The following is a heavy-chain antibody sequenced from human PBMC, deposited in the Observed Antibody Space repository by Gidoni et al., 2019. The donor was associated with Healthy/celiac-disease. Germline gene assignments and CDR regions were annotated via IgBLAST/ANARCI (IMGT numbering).Heavy chain of an antibody. D-gene: IGHD3-10*01. J-gene: IGHJ5*02. Sequence: VKKHGGSVEGSFKASGYTFTSYDINWVRQATGQGLEWMGWMNPNSGNTGYAQKFQGRVTMTRNTSISTAYMELSSLRSEDTAVYYCARKSGSWFDPWGQGTLVTVSS. V-gene: IGHV1-8*01. CDR2: MNPNSGNT. CDR3: ARKSGSWFDP. CDR1: GYTFTSYD.